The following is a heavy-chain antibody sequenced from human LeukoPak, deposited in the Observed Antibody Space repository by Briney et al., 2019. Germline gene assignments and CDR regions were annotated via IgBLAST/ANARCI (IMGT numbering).Heavy chain of an antibody. CDR1: GTSISSSSKY. Sequence: SSETLSLTCSVSGTSISSSSKYWGWIRQPPGKGLEWIGEINHSGSTNYNPSLKSRVTISVDTSKNQFSLRLSSVTAADTAVYYCTYSGSNYPDYWGQGTLVIVSS. CDR2: INHSGST. CDR3: TYSGSNYPDY. D-gene: IGHD1-26*01. J-gene: IGHJ4*02. V-gene: IGHV4-39*07.